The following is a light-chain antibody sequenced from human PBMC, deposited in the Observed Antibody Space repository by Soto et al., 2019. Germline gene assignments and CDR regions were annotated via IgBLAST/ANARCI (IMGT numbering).Light chain of an antibody. J-gene: IGLJ1*01. CDR3: GSYAGSSSV. V-gene: IGLV2-8*01. Sequence: QSALTQPPSASGSPGQSVTISCTGTSSDVGGSKFVSWYQQHRGKAPKLIIYEVSKRPSGVPNRFSGSKSGNTASLTVSGLQAEDEADYYCGSYAGSSSVFGTGTKLTVL. CDR2: EVS. CDR1: SSDVGGSKF.